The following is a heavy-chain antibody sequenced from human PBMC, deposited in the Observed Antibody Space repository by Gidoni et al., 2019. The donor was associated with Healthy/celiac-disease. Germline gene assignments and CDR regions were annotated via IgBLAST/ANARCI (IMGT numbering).Heavy chain of an antibody. CDR3: AREDWNYVYAFDI. V-gene: IGHV3-21*01. Sequence: EVQLVESGGGLVKPGGSLSLSCAASGFTFSSYSMNWVRQAPGKGLEWVSSISSSSSYIYYADSVKGRFTISRDNAKNSLYLQMNSLRAEDTAVYYCAREDWNYVYAFDIWGQGTMVTVSS. CDR2: ISSSSSYI. CDR1: GFTFSSYS. D-gene: IGHD1-7*01. J-gene: IGHJ3*02.